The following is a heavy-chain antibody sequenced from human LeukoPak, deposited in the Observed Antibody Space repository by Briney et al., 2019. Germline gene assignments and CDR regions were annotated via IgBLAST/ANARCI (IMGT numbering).Heavy chain of an antibody. CDR3: AKYGSGTPYYYYYMDV. V-gene: IGHV3-30*02. CDR2: IRYDGSNK. J-gene: IGHJ6*03. CDR1: GFTFSSYG. Sequence: GGSLRLSCAASGFTFSSYGMHWVRQAPGKGLEWVASIRYDGSNKYYADSVKGRFTISRDNSKNTLYLQMNSLRAEDTAVYYCAKYGSGTPYYYYYMDVWGKGTTVTVSS. D-gene: IGHD3-10*01.